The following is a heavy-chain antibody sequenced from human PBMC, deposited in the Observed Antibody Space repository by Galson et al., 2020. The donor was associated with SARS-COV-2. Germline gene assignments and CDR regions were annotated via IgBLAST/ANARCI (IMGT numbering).Heavy chain of an antibody. CDR2: TYYRSKWNN. Sequence: SQTLSLTCAISGDNVSSNRAAWNWIRQSPSRGLEWLGRTYYRSKWNNDYAVSMKGRLIINADTSENQFSLQLDSVTPEDTAVYYCARDPSDWTFFDYWGQGTLVTFSS. J-gene: IGHJ4*02. CDR3: ARDPSDWTFFDY. V-gene: IGHV6-1*01. D-gene: IGHD1-1*01. CDR1: GDNVSSNRAA.